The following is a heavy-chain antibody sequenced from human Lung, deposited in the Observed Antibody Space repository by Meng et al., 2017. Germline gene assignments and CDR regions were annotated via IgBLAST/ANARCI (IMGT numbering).Heavy chain of an antibody. CDR3: ARGPTTMAHDFDY. CDR1: GGAFSDYY. D-gene: IGHD4-11*01. V-gene: IGHV4-34*01. CDR2: INHSGST. Sequence: QGRLQRGGAGMLKPWGTPSLTGVVPGGAFSDYYWSWIRQPPGKGLGWIGEINHSGSTNYNPSLESRATISVDTSQNNLSLKLSSVTAADSAVYYCARGPTTMAHDFDYWGQGTLVTVSS. J-gene: IGHJ4*02.